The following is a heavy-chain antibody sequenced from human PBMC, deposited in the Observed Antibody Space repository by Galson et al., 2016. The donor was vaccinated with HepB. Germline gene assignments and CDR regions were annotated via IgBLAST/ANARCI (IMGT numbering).Heavy chain of an antibody. CDR2: MSDSGEST. CDR1: GYIFSNYA. D-gene: IGHD3-3*01. Sequence: SLRLSCAASGYIFSNYAMTWVRQAPGKGLEWVLLMSDSGESTYYADSVKGRFTISRDNSKNTLYLQMSSLRPEDTAIYYCVKLIHSSGDPEWFSYYYKDVWGKGATVIVSS. CDR3: VKLIHSSGDPEWFSYYYKDV. J-gene: IGHJ6*03. V-gene: IGHV3-23*01.